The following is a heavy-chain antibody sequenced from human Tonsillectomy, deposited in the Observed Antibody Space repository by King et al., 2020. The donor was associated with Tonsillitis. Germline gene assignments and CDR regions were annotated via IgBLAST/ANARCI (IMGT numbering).Heavy chain of an antibody. V-gene: IGHV3-21*01. J-gene: IGHJ2*01. CDR1: GFTFSSYS. Sequence: VQLVESGGGLVKPGGSLRLSCAASGFTFSSYSMNWVRQAPGKGLEWVSSISSSSRYIYYADSVKGRFTISRDSAKNSLYLQMNSLRAEDTAVYYCARDRYFDLWGRGTLVTVSS. CDR3: ARDRYFDL. CDR2: ISSSSRYI.